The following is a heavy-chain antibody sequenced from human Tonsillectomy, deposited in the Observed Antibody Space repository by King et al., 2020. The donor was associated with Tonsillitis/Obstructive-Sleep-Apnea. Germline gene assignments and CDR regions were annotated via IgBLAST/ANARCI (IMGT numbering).Heavy chain of an antibody. CDR3: ARVCSSTNCYRYY. CDR1: GGSISSSDYF. J-gene: IGHJ4*02. D-gene: IGHD2-2*01. V-gene: IGHV4-39*01. CDR2: IYYSGST. Sequence: QLQESGPGLVKPSETLSLTCTVSGGSISSSDYFWGWIRQPPGEGLGWIGSIYYSGSTYYNPSLKSRVTISVDTSKNQFSLKLSSVTAADTAVYYCARVCSSTNCYRYYWGQGNLGTVSS.